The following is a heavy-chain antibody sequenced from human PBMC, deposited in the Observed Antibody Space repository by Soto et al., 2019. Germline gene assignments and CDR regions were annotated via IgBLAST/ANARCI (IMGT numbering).Heavy chain of an antibody. D-gene: IGHD3-3*01. V-gene: IGHV3-23*01. CDR2: ISGSGGST. J-gene: IGHJ6*02. Sequence: GGSLRLSCAASGFTFSSYAMSWVRQAPGKGLEWASAISGSGGSTYYADSVKGRFTISRDNSKNTLYLQMNSLRAEDTAVYYCATTPREGGVLRFLEWSPTVYGMDVWGQGTTVTVSS. CDR3: ATTPREGGVLRFLEWSPTVYGMDV. CDR1: GFTFSSYA.